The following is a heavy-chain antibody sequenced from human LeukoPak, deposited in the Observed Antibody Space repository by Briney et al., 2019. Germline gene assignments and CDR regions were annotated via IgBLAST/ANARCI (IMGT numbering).Heavy chain of an antibody. D-gene: IGHD2-2*02. CDR2: IKSKTDGGTT. V-gene: IGHV3-15*01. CDR1: RVTIGNGW. J-gene: IGHJ4*02. Sequence: LRRNLEAPRVTIGNGWLSSVHQATGKGLEWVGRIKSKTDGGTTDYAAPVKGRFTISRDDSKNTLYLQMNSLKTEDTAVYYCTTNTSRARHWGQGTLVTVSS. CDR3: TTNTSRARH.